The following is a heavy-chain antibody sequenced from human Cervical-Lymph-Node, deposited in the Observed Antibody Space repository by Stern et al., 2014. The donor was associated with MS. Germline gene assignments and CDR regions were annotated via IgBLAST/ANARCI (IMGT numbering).Heavy chain of an antibody. CDR1: GYTFTRYG. CDR3: ARGREPRYFDL. CDR2: MIPNSGNT. Sequence: VQLVESGAEVKKPGASVKVSCTAAGYTFTRYGINWVRQATGQRPEWMGWMIPNSGNTGYAQKFQGRVTMTRNTSIDTAYMELNSLSSDDTAVYYCARGREPRYFDLWGRGTLVTVSS. V-gene: IGHV1-8*01. D-gene: IGHD1-26*01. J-gene: IGHJ2*01.